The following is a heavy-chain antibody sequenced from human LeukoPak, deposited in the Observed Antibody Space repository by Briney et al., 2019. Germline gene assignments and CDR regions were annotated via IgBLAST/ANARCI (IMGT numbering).Heavy chain of an antibody. V-gene: IGHV4-59*08. CDR2: IYYSGST. CDR3: ARSSLVVGATFFDY. Sequence: SETLSLTCTVSGGSISSYYRSWIRQPPGKGLEWIGYIYYSGSTNYNPSLKSRVTISVDTSKNQFSLKLSSVTAADTAVYYCARSSLVVGATFFDYWGQGTLVTVSS. CDR1: GGSISSYY. D-gene: IGHD1-26*01. J-gene: IGHJ4*02.